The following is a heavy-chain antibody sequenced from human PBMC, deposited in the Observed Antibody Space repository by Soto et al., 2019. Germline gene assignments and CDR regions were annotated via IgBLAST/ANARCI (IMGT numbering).Heavy chain of an antibody. V-gene: IGHV3-9*01. CDR2: ISGNSGRT. D-gene: IGHD6-19*01. CDR1: GFTFDDYA. CDR3: AKVPRITSGWSDYFDY. J-gene: IGHJ4*02. Sequence: EVQLVESGGGLVQPGRSLRLSCATSGFTFDDYAMHWVRHAPGKGLEWVSVISGNSGRTVYADSVKGRFTVSRDSAKKSLYLQMNSLRAEETDYYYCAKVPRITSGWSDYFDYWGQGTLVTVSS.